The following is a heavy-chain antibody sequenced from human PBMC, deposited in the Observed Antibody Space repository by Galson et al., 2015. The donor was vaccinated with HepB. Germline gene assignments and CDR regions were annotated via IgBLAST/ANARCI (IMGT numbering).Heavy chain of an antibody. D-gene: IGHD2/OR15-2a*01. CDR2: ISSGGTK. CDR1: GFSFISYS. V-gene: IGHV3-48*01. Sequence: SLRLSCAPSGFSFISYSMNWVRRAPGRGLEWVSYISSGGTKYYADSVKGRFTISRDNAQKSLYLHMSSLRAEDTGIYYCAKNPASYDYYNMDVWGQGTTVTVSS. J-gene: IGHJ6*02. CDR3: AKNPASYDYYNMDV.